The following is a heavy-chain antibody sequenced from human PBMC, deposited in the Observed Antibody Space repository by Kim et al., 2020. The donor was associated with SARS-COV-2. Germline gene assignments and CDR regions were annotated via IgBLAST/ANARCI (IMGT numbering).Heavy chain of an antibody. Sequence: ASVKVSCKASGYTSTSYYMHWVRQAPGQGLEWMGIINPSGGSTSYAQKFQGRVTMTRDTSTSTVYMELSSLRSEDTAVYYCARDNQVVRGVIIVYGMDVWGQGTTVTVSS. CDR3: ARDNQVVRGVIIVYGMDV. V-gene: IGHV1-46*01. CDR1: GYTSTSYY. CDR2: INPSGGST. D-gene: IGHD3-10*01. J-gene: IGHJ6*02.